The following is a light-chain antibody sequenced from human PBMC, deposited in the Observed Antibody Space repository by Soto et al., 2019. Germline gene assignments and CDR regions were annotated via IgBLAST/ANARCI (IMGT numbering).Light chain of an antibody. CDR3: GSFTTSRIWV. V-gene: IGLV2-14*01. J-gene: IGLJ3*02. CDR2: GVN. CDR1: RSDFGDDKY. Sequence: QSVLTQPASVSGSPGQSITVSCTGRRSDFGDDKYVSWYQQQPGKGPNLLIYGVNSRPSGISNRFSGSKSGNTASLTISGLQVEDEAEYFCGSFTTSRIWVFCGGTKLTVL.